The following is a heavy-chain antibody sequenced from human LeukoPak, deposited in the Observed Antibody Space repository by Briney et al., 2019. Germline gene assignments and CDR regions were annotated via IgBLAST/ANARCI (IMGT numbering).Heavy chain of an antibody. CDR3: ARNDLYDILTGPWFDP. V-gene: IGHV1-18*01. Sequence: GASVKVSCKASGYTFTSYHITWVRQAPGQGLEWMGWISGYNGNTNYAQKFQGRVSMTTDTSTSTAYMELRSLRSDDTAVYYCARNDLYDILTGPWFDPWGQGTLVTVSS. CDR1: GYTFTSYH. CDR2: ISGYNGNT. J-gene: IGHJ5*02. D-gene: IGHD3-9*01.